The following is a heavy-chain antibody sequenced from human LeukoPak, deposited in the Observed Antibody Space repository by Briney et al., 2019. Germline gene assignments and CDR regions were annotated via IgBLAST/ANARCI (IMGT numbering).Heavy chain of an antibody. CDR2: ISRSSSYT. Sequence: GGSLRLSCAASGFTISDYYMSWIRQAPGKGLEWVSYISRSSSYTNYADSVKGRFTISRDNAKNSLYLQMNSLRAEDTAVYYCARAPHYSNYGPYYYGMDVWGQGTTVTVSS. CDR3: ARAPHYSNYGPYYYGMDV. D-gene: IGHD4-11*01. CDR1: GFTISDYY. J-gene: IGHJ6*02. V-gene: IGHV3-11*06.